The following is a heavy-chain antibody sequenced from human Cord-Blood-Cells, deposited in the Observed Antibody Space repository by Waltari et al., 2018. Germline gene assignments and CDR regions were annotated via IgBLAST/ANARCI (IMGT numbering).Heavy chain of an antibody. CDR3: ATDRVVGGSGSYYYYYGMDV. CDR1: GYTLTELS. V-gene: IGHV1-24*01. Sequence: QVQLVQSGAEVKKPGASVKVSCKVSGYTLTELSMPCVRQAPGKGLEWMGGFDPEDGETIYAQKFQGRVTMTEDTSTDTAYMELSSLRSEDTAVYYCATDRVVGGSGSYYYYYGMDVWGQGTTVTVSS. J-gene: IGHJ6*02. CDR2: FDPEDGET. D-gene: IGHD3-10*01.